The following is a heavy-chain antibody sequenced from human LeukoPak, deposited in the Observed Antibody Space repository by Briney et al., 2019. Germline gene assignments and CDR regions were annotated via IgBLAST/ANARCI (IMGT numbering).Heavy chain of an antibody. CDR1: GASINSDNHY. Sequence: SETLSLTCGVSGASINSDNHYWSWIRQSPGKGLEWLGYYHSGNTGYSPSLKSRVTMSVDTSKNQFSLRVNSVTAADTAIYYCARDQVSRWFYYWGQGTLVTVSS. CDR3: ARDQVSRWFYY. J-gene: IGHJ4*02. CDR2: YHSGNT. D-gene: IGHD6-13*01. V-gene: IGHV4-31*11.